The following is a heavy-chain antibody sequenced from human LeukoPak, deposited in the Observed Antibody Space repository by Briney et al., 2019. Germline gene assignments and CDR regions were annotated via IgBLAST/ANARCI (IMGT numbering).Heavy chain of an antibody. D-gene: IGHD5/OR15-5a*01. CDR1: GGSISTYY. CDR2: IYTSGST. Sequence: SSETLSLTCTVSGGSISTYYWSWIRQPAGKGLEWIGRIYTSGSTNYNPSLKSRVTMSVDTSKNQFSLKLSSVTAADTAVYYCARDSVSASHDAFDIWGQGTMVTVSS. V-gene: IGHV4-4*07. CDR3: ARDSVSASHDAFDI. J-gene: IGHJ3*02.